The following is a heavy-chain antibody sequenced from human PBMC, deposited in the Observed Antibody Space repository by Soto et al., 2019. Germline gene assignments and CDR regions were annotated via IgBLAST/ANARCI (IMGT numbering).Heavy chain of an antibody. CDR1: GGTFSSYT. CDR3: ARGTTMDFDY. D-gene: IGHD4-17*01. V-gene: IGHV1-69*02. J-gene: IGHJ4*02. Sequence: QVQLVQSGAEVKKPGSSVKVSCKASGGTFSSYTISWVRQAPGQGLEWMGRIIPILGIAKYAQKFQGRVTITADKSTSTAYMELSILRSEHTAVYYCARGTTMDFDYWGQGTLVTVSS. CDR2: IIPILGIA.